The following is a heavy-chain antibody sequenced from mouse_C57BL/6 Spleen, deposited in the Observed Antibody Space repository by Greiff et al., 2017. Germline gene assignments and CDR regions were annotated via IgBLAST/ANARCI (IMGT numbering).Heavy chain of an antibody. J-gene: IGHJ1*03. Sequence: EVQLQQSGPELVKPGASVKISCKASGYTFTDYYMNWVKQSHGKSLEWIGDINPNNGGTSYNQKFKGKATLTVDKSSSTADMELRSLTSEDSAVYYCARGTMVAAWSFDVWGKGTTVTVSS. CDR1: GYTFTDYY. CDR2: INPNNGGT. V-gene: IGHV1-26*01. D-gene: IGHD2-2*01. CDR3: ARGTMVAAWSFDV.